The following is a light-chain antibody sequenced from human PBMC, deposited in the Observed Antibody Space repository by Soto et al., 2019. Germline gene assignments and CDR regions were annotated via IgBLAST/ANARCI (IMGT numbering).Light chain of an antibody. Sequence: DIQLTQSPSFLSASVGDTVTITCRASQGMSTYLAWYQLKPGKVPKLLIRSASTLQSGVPPRFSGGGSGTEFTLTISTLQPDDSGIYYCQQLNGYQLAFGGGTNVEIK. V-gene: IGKV1-9*01. CDR3: QQLNGYQLA. J-gene: IGKJ4*01. CDR1: QGMSTY. CDR2: SAS.